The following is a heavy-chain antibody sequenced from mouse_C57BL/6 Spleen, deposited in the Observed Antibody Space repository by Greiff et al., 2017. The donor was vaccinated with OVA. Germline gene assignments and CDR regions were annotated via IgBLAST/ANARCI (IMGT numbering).Heavy chain of an antibody. J-gene: IGHJ2*01. D-gene: IGHD2-4*01. CDR1: GYTFTSYW. Sequence: QVQLQQPGAELVKPGASVKLSCKASGYTFTSYWMQWVKQRPGQGLEWIGEIDPSDSYTNYNQKFKGKATLTVDTSSSTAYMQLSSLTSEDSAVYFCAREERYDYYFDYWGQGTTLTVSS. V-gene: IGHV1-50*01. CDR2: IDPSDSYT. CDR3: AREERYDYYFDY.